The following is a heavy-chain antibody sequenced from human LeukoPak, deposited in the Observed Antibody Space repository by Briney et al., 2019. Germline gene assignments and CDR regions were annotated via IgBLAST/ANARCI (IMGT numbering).Heavy chain of an antibody. CDR1: GFTFSSYS. Sequence: PGGSLRLSCAASGFTFSSYSMNWVRQAPGKGLEWVSYISSSSSNIYYADSVKGRFTISRDNAKNSLYLQMNSLRAEDTAVYYCARWLYGDYDGYWGQGTLVTVSS. CDR3: ARWLYGDYDGY. CDR2: ISSSSSNI. J-gene: IGHJ4*02. D-gene: IGHD3-16*02. V-gene: IGHV3-48*01.